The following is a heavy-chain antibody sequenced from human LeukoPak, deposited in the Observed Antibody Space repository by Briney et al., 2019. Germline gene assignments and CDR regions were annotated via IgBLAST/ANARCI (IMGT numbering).Heavy chain of an antibody. J-gene: IGHJ6*02. CDR1: GFTFSSYG. CDR2: ISYDGSNK. CDR3: VKGNVRGVPTGMDV. V-gene: IGHV3-30*18. D-gene: IGHD3-10*01. Sequence: PGRSLRLSCAASGFTFSSYGMHWVRQAPGKGLEWVAVISYDGSNKYYADSVKGRFTISRDNSRNTLHLEVNSLSFEDTAVYYCVKGNVRGVPTGMDVWGQGTTVTVSS.